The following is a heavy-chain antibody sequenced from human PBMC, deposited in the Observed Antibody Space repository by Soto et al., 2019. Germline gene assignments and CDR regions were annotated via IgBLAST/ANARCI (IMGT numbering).Heavy chain of an antibody. Sequence: QVQLVQSGAEVKKPGASVKVSCKASGYTFTHYVITWVRQAPGQGLEWTGWINAYVGETKSAQKYQGRITVTMDTSTNTAYLELRSLRSDDTAVYYCARGDGDTLDYWGQGTLVRVSA. CDR3: ARGDGDTLDY. CDR2: INAYVGET. V-gene: IGHV1-18*01. J-gene: IGHJ4*02. CDR1: GYTFTHYV.